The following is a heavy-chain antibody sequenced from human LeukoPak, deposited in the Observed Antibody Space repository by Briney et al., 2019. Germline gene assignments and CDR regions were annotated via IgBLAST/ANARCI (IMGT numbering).Heavy chain of an antibody. D-gene: IGHD4-11*01. Sequence: SETLSLTCTVSGGSISSDYWGWIRQSPGEGLEWIGYIYYSGTTYYNPSLKSRVTMSVDTSKNQFSLRLSSLTDADTAFYYCARGFYSPHYWGQGTRVIVSS. J-gene: IGHJ4*02. CDR3: ARGFYSPHY. CDR1: GGSISSDY. CDR2: IYYSGTT. V-gene: IGHV4-59*01.